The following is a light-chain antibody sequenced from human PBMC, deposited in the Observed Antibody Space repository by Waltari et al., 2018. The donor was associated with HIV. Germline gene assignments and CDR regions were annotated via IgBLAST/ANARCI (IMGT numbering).Light chain of an antibody. CDR1: ISDVGGNKY. CDR2: GVN. V-gene: IGLV2-11*01. J-gene: IGLJ2*01. Sequence: QSALTQPRSGSGSPGQSVSIHCTGIISDVGGNKYVSWYQQYPGKAPKLILSGVNIRPSGVPDRFSGSKSGNTASLTISGLPAEDEADYFCYSYAGTSVLFGGGTKLTVL. CDR3: YSYAGTSVL.